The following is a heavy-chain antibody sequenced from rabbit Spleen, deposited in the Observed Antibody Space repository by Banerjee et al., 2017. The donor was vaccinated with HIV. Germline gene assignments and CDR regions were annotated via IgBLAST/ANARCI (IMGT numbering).Heavy chain of an antibody. CDR2: FYTGSNGFT. D-gene: IGHD4-1*01. CDR1: GFSFSSSYS. Sequence: QSLEESGGDLVKPEGSLTLTCTASGFSFSSSYSMCWVRQAPGKGLEWIACFYTGSNGFTYYASWAKGRFTISKTSSTTVTLQMTSLTAADTATYFCARDLAGVIGWNFNLWGPGTLVTVS. V-gene: IGHV1S40*01. J-gene: IGHJ4*01. CDR3: ARDLAGVIGWNFNL.